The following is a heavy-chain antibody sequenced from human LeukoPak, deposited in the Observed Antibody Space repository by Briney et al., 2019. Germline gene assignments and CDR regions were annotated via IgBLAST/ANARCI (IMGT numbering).Heavy chain of an antibody. J-gene: IGHJ4*02. CDR3: ARNGLTGYYYPDYFDY. CDR1: GGSISSYY. V-gene: IGHV4-4*07. Sequence: SETLPLTCTVSGGSISSYYWSWIRQPAGKGLEWIGRIYTSGSTNYNPSLKSRVTISVDTSKNQFSLKLSSVTAADTAVYYCARNGLTGYYYPDYFDYWGQGTLVTVSS. CDR2: IYTSGST. D-gene: IGHD3-9*01.